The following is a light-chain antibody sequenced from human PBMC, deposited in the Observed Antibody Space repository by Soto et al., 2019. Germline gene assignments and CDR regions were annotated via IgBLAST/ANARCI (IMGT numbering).Light chain of an antibody. Sequence: EIVLTQSPGTLSLSPGARATLSCRASQSVSSSYLAWYQQKLGQAPRLLIYGASSRATGIPDRFSGSGSVTDFTLTIGRLEPEDFAVYYCQQYGGSPSTFGQGTKLEIK. CDR1: QSVSSSY. CDR2: GAS. V-gene: IGKV3-20*01. CDR3: QQYGGSPST. J-gene: IGKJ2*02.